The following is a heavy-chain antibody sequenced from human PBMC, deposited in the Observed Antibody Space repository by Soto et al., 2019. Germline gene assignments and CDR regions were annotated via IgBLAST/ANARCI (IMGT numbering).Heavy chain of an antibody. Sequence: SETLSLTCAVYGGSFSGYYWSWIRQPPGKGLEWIGEINHSGSTNYNPSLKSRVTISVDTSKNQFSLKLSSVTAADTAVYYCASLGATYYDFWSGYYRGPFDPWGQGTLVTAPQ. D-gene: IGHD3-3*01. CDR2: INHSGST. CDR3: ASLGATYYDFWSGYYRGPFDP. V-gene: IGHV4-34*01. CDR1: GGSFSGYY. J-gene: IGHJ5*02.